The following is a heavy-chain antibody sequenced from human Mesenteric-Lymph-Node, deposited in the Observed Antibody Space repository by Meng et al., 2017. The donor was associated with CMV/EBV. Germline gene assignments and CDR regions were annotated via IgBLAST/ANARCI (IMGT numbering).Heavy chain of an antibody. D-gene: IGHD3-3*01. V-gene: IGHV1-8*01. Sequence: ASVKVSCKASGYTFTSYDINWVRQATGQGLEWMGWMNSNSGNTGYAQKFQGRVTMTRNTSISTAYMELSSLRSEDTAVYYCLRFLAHGGGFDPWGQGTLVTVSS. CDR2: MNSNSGNT. CDR3: LRFLAHGGGFDP. CDR1: GYTFTSYD. J-gene: IGHJ5*02.